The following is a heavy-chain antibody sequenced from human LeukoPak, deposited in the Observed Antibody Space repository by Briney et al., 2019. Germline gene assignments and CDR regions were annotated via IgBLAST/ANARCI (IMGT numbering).Heavy chain of an antibody. J-gene: IGHJ6*02. D-gene: IGHD3-10*01. CDR3: ARALTDGSGSYYSSSYYYYGMDV. Sequence: PSETLSLTCTVSGGSLSSYYWSWIRQPPGKGLEWIGYIYYSWSTNYNPSLKSRVTISVDTTKNQFSLKLSSVTAADTAVYYCARALTDGSGSYYSSSYYYYGMDVWGQGTTVTVPS. V-gene: IGHV4-59*01. CDR2: IYYSWST. CDR1: GGSLSSYY.